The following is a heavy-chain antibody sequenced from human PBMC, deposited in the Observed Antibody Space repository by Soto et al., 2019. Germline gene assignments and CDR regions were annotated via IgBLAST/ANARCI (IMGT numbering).Heavy chain of an antibody. D-gene: IGHD3-22*01. CDR2: ISAYNGNT. V-gene: IGHV1-18*01. Sequence: QVQLVQSGAEVKKPGASVKVSCKASGYTFTSYGISWVRQAPGQGLEWMGWISAYNGNTNYAQKLQGRVTMTTATSTNTAYMEQRSLRSDDTAVYYCARQLGANYYDSSGAGYWGQGTLVTVSS. CDR1: GYTFTSYG. CDR3: ARQLGANYYDSSGAGY. J-gene: IGHJ4*02.